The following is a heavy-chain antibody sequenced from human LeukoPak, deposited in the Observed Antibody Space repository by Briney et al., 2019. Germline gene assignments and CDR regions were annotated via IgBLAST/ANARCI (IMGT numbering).Heavy chain of an antibody. J-gene: IGHJ6*02. Sequence: GGSLRLSCAASGFTFSSYSMNWVRQAPGKGLEWVSSISSSSSYIYYADSVKGRFTISRDNAKNSLYLQMNSLRAEDTAVYYCARDRSLQLDDILTGHYGMDVWGQGTMVTVSS. CDR1: GFTFSSYS. V-gene: IGHV3-21*01. CDR3: ARDRSLQLDDILTGHYGMDV. D-gene: IGHD3-9*01. CDR2: ISSSSSYI.